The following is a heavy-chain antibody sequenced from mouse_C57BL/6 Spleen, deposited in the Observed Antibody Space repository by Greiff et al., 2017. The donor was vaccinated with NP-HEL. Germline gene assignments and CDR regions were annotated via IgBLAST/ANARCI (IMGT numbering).Heavy chain of an antibody. CDR3: ARSITTEYYFDY. Sequence: QVQLQQPGAELVKPGASVKLSCKASGYTFTSYWMHWVKQRPGRGLELIGRIDPNSGGTKYNEKFKSKATLTVDKPSSTAYMQLSSLTSEDSAVYYCARSITTEYYFDYWGQGTTLTVSS. CDR1: GYTFTSYW. D-gene: IGHD1-1*01. J-gene: IGHJ2*01. CDR2: IDPNSGGT. V-gene: IGHV1-72*01.